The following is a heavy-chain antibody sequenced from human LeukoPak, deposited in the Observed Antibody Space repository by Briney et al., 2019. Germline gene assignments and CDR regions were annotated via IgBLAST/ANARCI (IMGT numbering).Heavy chain of an antibody. CDR3: TGEYYYDSSGYQPLDY. CDR1: GFTVSSNY. V-gene: IGHV3-66*02. J-gene: IGHJ4*02. Sequence: GGSLRLSCAAFGFTVSSNYMSWVRQAPGKGLEWVSVIYSGGSTYYADSVKGRFTISRDNSKNTLYLQMNSLRAEDTAVYYCTGEYYYDSSGYQPLDYWGQGTLVTVSS. D-gene: IGHD3-22*01. CDR2: IYSGGST.